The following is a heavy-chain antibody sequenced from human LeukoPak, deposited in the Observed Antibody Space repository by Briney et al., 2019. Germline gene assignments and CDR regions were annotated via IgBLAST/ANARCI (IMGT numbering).Heavy chain of an antibody. CDR2: ISSSGTI. CDR3: ARSTVTTGDY. D-gene: IGHD4-17*01. J-gene: IGHJ4*02. CDR1: GFTFSSYS. Sequence: GGSLRLSCAASGFTFSSYSMNWVRQAPGKGLEWVSYISSSGTIYYADSVKGRFTISRDNAKNSLYLQMNSLRAEDTAVYYCARSTVTTGDYWGQGTLVTVSS. V-gene: IGHV3-48*01.